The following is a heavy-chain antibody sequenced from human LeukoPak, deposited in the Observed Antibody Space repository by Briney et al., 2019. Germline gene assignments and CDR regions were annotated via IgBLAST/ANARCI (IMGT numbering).Heavy chain of an antibody. V-gene: IGHV4-39*07. CDR3: ARTGPPTDY. CDR1: GGSISSSSYY. J-gene: IGHJ4*02. CDR2: IYYSGST. Sequence: PSETLSLTCTVSGGSISSSSYYWGWIRQPPGKGLEWIGSIYYSGSTYYNPSLKSRVTISVDTSKNQFSLKLSSVTAADTAVYYCARTGPPTDYWGQGTLVTVSS.